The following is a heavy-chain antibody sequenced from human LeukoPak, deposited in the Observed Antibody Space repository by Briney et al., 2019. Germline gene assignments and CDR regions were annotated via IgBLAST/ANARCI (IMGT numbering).Heavy chain of an antibody. V-gene: IGHV3-21*01. CDR1: GFTFSSYS. D-gene: IGHD6-13*01. CDR3: AREYSSSQNLDY. J-gene: IGHJ4*02. CDR2: TTSSSEYI. Sequence: PGGSLRLSCAASGFTFSSYSMDWVRQAPGKGLEWVSSTTSSSEYIYYADSVKGRFTISRDNAENSLYLQINSLGAEDTAVYYCAREYSSSQNLDYWGQGTLVTVSS.